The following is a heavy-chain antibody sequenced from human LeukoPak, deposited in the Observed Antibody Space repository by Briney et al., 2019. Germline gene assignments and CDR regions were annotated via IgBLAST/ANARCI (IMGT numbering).Heavy chain of an antibody. CDR2: IYYSGST. CDR3: ASLGLYDSRSYFSPFHY. D-gene: IGHD3-22*01. CDR1: GGSISSSSYY. J-gene: IGHJ4*02. V-gene: IGHV4-39*01. Sequence: SETLSLTCTVSGGSISSSSYYWGWIRQPPGKGLEWIGSIYYSGSTYYNPSLKSRVTISVDTSKNQFSLKLSSVTAADTAVYYCASLGLYDSRSYFSPFHYWGQGTLVTVSS.